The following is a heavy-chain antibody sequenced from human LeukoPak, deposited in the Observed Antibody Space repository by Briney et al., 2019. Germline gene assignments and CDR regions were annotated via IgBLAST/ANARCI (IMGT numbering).Heavy chain of an antibody. CDR2: IYHSGST. CDR3: ASAYYDILTGYFDY. V-gene: IGHV4-38-2*01. Sequence: PSETLSLTCAVSGYSISSGYCWGWIRQPPGKGLEWIGSIYHSGSTYYNPSLKSRVTISVDTSKNQFSLKLSSVTAADTAVYYCASAYYDILTGYFDYWGQGTLVTVSS. D-gene: IGHD3-9*01. J-gene: IGHJ4*02. CDR1: GYSISSGYC.